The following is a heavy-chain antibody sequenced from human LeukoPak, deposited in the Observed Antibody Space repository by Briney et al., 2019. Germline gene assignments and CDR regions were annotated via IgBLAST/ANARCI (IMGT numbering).Heavy chain of an antibody. CDR1: GFTFSSYG. V-gene: IGHV3-30*18. D-gene: IGHD3-22*01. CDR2: ISYDGSNK. Sequence: PGGSLRLSCAASGFTFSSYGMHWVRQAPGKGLEWVAVISYDGSNKYYADSVKGRFTISRDNSKNTLYLQMNSLRAEDTAVYYCAKDVYYYDSSGYYFGSLYYYGMDVWGQGTTVTVSS. CDR3: AKDVYYYDSSGYYFGSLYYYGMDV. J-gene: IGHJ6*02.